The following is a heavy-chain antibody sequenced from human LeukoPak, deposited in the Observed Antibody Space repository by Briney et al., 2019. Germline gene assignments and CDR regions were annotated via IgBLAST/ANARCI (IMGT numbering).Heavy chain of an antibody. D-gene: IGHD3-3*01. CDR1: GGSISSGSYY. CDR3: ARDLGDGFWSGYLNY. Sequence: SETLSLTCTVSGGSISSGSYYWSWIRQPAGKGLEWIGRVYTSGGTDYNPSLKSRVTISVDTSKNQFSLKLSSLTAADTAVYYCARDLGDGFWSGYLNYWGQGTLVTVSS. V-gene: IGHV4-61*02. J-gene: IGHJ4*02. CDR2: VYTSGGT.